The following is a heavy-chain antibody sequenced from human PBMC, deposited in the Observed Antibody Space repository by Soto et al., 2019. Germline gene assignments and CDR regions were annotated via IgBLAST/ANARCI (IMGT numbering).Heavy chain of an antibody. Sequence: QVQLVESGGGVVQPGRSLRLSCAASGFTFSSYGMHWVRQAPGKGLEWVAVISYDGSNKYYADSVKGRFTISRDHSKNTLYLQTDGLRAEDTGVYFGVRKGVVGLSGGQGTLVTVSS. V-gene: IGHV3-30*03. D-gene: IGHD1-26*01. CDR1: GFTFSSYG. CDR3: VRKGVVGLS. CDR2: ISYDGSNK. J-gene: IGHJ4*02.